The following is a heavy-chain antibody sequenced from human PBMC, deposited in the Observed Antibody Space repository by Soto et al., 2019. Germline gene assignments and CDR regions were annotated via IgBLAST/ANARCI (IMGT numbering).Heavy chain of an antibody. J-gene: IGHJ5*02. Sequence: PSETLSLTCTVSGGSISSSGYHWSCIRQHPGKGLEWIGYIYYRGSTYYNPSLKSRVTISVDTSKNQFSLNLSSVTATDTAIYYCARTSDFVFRDWFAPWGQGTLITVSS. D-gene: IGHD3-3*01. CDR3: ARTSDFVFRDWFAP. V-gene: IGHV4-31*03. CDR2: IYYRGST. CDR1: GGSISSSGYH.